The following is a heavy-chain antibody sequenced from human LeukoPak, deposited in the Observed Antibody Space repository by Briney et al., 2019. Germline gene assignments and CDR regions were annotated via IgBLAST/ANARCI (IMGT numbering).Heavy chain of an antibody. CDR2: IIPIFGTA. CDR1: GGTFSSYA. CDR3: ARDRDFWSGYYAIGGFDY. V-gene: IGHV1-69*05. Sequence: SVKVSCKASGGTFSSYAISWVRQAPGQGLEWMGRIIPIFGTANYAQKFQGRVTITTDESTSTAYMELSSLRSEDTAVYYCARDRDFWSGYYAIGGFDYWSQGTLVTVSS. J-gene: IGHJ4*02. D-gene: IGHD3-3*01.